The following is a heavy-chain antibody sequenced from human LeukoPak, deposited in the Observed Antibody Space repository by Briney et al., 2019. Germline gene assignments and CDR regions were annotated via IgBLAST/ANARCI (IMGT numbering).Heavy chain of an antibody. CDR3: AREIMGATDGAFDI. V-gene: IGHV3-11*01. J-gene: IGHJ3*02. D-gene: IGHD1-26*01. CDR1: GFTFSDYY. Sequence: PGGSLRLSCAASGFTFSDYYMSWIRQAPGKGLEWVSYISSSGSTMYYADSVKGRFTTSRDNAKNSLYLQMNSLRAEDTAVYYCAREIMGATDGAFDIWGQGTMVTVSS. CDR2: ISSSGSTM.